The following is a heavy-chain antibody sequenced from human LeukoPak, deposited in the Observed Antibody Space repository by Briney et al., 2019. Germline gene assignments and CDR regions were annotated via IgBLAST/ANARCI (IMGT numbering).Heavy chain of an antibody. CDR2: IRQDGSEK. J-gene: IGHJ4*02. CDR3: ARGDGGNSGDY. V-gene: IGHV3-7*01. D-gene: IGHD4-23*01. CDR1: GFTLSSYA. Sequence: GGSLRLSCVVSGFTLSSYAMHWVRQAPGKGLEWVANIRQDGSEKYYVDSVKGRFTISRDNAKNSLYLQMNSLRAEDTAVYYCARGDGGNSGDYWGQGTLVTISS.